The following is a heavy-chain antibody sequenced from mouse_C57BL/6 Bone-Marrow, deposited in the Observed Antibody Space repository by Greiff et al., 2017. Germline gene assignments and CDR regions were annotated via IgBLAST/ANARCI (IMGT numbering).Heavy chain of an antibody. J-gene: IGHJ4*01. CDR2: IYPRSGNT. CDR3: AVYYDYENYAMDY. D-gene: IGHD2-4*01. Sequence: VQLQQSGAELARPGASVKLSCKASGYTFTSYGISWVKQRTGQGLEWIGEIYPRSGNTYYNEKFKGKVTLTADKSSSTAYMELRSLTSEDSAVYFCAVYYDYENYAMDYWGQGTSVTVSS. V-gene: IGHV1-81*01. CDR1: GYTFTSYG.